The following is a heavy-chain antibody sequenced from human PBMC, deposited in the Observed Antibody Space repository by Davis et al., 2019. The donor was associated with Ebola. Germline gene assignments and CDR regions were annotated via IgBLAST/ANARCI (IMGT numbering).Heavy chain of an antibody. D-gene: IGHD5-24*01. CDR2: ISGNGDRT. Sequence: GESLKISCATSGFTFSTYALSWVRQAPGKGLEWVASISGNGDRTFYADSVKGRFTISRDNAKNTLYLQMNSLRAEDTAVYYCARGSEMANPADGDYWGQGTLVTVSS. V-gene: IGHV3-23*01. CDR1: GFTFSTYA. J-gene: IGHJ4*02. CDR3: ARGSEMANPADGDY.